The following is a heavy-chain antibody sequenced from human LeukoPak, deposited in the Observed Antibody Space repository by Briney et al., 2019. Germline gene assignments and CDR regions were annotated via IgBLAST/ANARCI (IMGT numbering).Heavy chain of an antibody. CDR3: ARAPANYDSSGYYYVAFDY. V-gene: IGHV1-2*02. CDR2: INPNSGGT. Sequence: ASVKVSCKASGYTFTGYYMHWVRQAPGQGLEWMGWINPNSGGTNYAQKFQGRVTMTRDTSISTAYMELSRLRSDDTAVYYCARAPANYDSSGYYYVAFDYWGQGTLVTVSS. D-gene: IGHD3-22*01. J-gene: IGHJ4*02. CDR1: GYTFTGYY.